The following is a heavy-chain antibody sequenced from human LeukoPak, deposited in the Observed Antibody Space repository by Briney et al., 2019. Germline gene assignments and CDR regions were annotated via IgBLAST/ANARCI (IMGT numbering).Heavy chain of an antibody. V-gene: IGHV4-38-2*02. J-gene: IGHJ4*02. D-gene: IGHD3-22*01. CDR3: ARVPDPYYYDSSGYYGC. CDR2: INHSGST. CDR1: GYSISSGYY. Sequence: SETLSLTCTVSGYSISSGYYWGWIRQPPGKGLEWIGEINHSGSTNYNPSLKSRVTISVDTSKNQFSLKLSSVTAADTAVYYCARVPDPYYYDSSGYYGCWGQGTLVTVSS.